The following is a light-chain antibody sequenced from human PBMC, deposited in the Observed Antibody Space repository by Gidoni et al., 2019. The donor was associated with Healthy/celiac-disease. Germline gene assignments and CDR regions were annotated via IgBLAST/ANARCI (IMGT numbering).Light chain of an antibody. CDR1: QRLLHRNGYTH. V-gene: IGKV2-28*01. CDR2: LGS. CDR3: RQALQTPLT. Sequence: DIVMTQSPLSLPVTPGEPASISCRSSQRLLHRNGYTHLDWYLQKPGQSPQLLIYLGSNRDSGVPDRFSGSGSGTDFTMKISRVEAEDVGVYYCRQALQTPLTFGGGTKVEIK. J-gene: IGKJ4*01.